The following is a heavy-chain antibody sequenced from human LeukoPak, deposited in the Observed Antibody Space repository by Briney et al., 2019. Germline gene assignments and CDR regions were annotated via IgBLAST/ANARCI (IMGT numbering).Heavy chain of an antibody. J-gene: IGHJ3*02. CDR2: INPNSGGT. CDR1: GYTFTGYY. D-gene: IGHD2-2*01. Sequence: ASVKVSCKASGYTFTGYYMHWVRQAPGQGLEWMGRINPNSGGTNYAQKFQGRVTMTRDTSISTAYMELSRLRSDDTAVYYCAAPLVVPAANMDEDVFDIGGKGTMVTVSS. CDR3: AAPLVVPAANMDEDVFDI. V-gene: IGHV1-2*06.